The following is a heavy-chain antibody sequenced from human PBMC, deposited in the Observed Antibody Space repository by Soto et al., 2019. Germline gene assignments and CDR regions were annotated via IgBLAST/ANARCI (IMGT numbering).Heavy chain of an antibody. CDR3: AKSPRGEMATD. V-gene: IGHV1-18*01. CDR2: INTYNGMT. Sequence: QVQLVQSRGEVKQPGASVTVSCKASGYTYINYHIAWVRQAPGQGLEWMAWINTYNGMTDYAQKFQGRVTMTRDTSTSTAYTELRNLGSDDTAVYFCAKSPRGEMATDWGQGTLVTVSS. CDR1: GYTYINYH. J-gene: IGHJ4*02. D-gene: IGHD5-12*01.